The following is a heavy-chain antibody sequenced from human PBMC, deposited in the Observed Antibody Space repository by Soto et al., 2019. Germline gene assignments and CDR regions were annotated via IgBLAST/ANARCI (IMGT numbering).Heavy chain of an antibody. CDR1: GFTFSNVW. V-gene: IGHV3-15*01. Sequence: PGGSLRLSCAASGFTFSNVWMSWVRQAPGKGREWVGRVKSKSDGATTDYAAPVKGRFTVSRDDSQNTLSLQMDSLKIEDTAVYFCTTAAGGMWGADYWGQGTPVTVSS. CDR2: VKSKSDGATT. J-gene: IGHJ4*02. CDR3: TTAAGGMWGADY. D-gene: IGHD1-26*01.